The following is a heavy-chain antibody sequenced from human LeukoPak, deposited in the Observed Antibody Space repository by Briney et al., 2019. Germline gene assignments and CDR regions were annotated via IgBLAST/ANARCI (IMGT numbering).Heavy chain of an antibody. J-gene: IGHJ4*02. D-gene: IGHD6-13*01. CDR1: GGSINSYY. CDR3: ARVGSSWRYFGY. CDR2: IYYSGST. Sequence: PSETLSLTCTVSGGSINSYYWSWIRQPPGKELEWIGYIYYSGSTNYNPSLKSRVTISVDTSKNQFSLKLSSVTAADTAVYYCARVGSSWRYFGYWGQGTLVTVSS. V-gene: IGHV4-59*01.